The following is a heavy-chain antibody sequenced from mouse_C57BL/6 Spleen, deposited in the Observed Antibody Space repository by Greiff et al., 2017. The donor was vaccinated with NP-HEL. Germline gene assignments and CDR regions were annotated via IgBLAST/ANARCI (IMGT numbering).Heavy chain of an antibody. CDR2: IYPSDSET. Sequence: QVQLQQPGAELVRPGSSVKLSCKASGYTFTSYWMDWVKQRPGQGLEWIGNIYPSDSETHYNQKFKDKATLTVDKSSSTAYMQLSSLTSEDSAVYYCARGGRGSRGFAYWGQGTLVTVSA. CDR3: ARGGRGSRGFAY. CDR1: GYTFTSYW. V-gene: IGHV1-61*01. J-gene: IGHJ3*01. D-gene: IGHD1-1*01.